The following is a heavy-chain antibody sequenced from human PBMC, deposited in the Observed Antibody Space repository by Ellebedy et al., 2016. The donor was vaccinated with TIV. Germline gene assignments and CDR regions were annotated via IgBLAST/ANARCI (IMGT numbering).Heavy chain of an antibody. CDR1: GFTFSSYA. Sequence: PGGSLRLSCAASGFTFSSYAMSWVRQAPGKGLEWVSTISGSGGKTYYADTVKGRFTSSRDNSKNTMFLQMSSLRAEDTAVYYCAKDLGGGWQQFLGFDAFDIWGQGTMVTVSS. J-gene: IGHJ3*02. V-gene: IGHV3-23*01. CDR2: ISGSGGKT. CDR3: AKDLGGGWQQFLGFDAFDI. D-gene: IGHD5-24*01.